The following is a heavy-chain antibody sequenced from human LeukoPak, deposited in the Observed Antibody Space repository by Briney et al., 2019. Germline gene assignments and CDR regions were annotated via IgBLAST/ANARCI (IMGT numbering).Heavy chain of an antibody. V-gene: IGHV3-30*18. D-gene: IGHD3-9*01. Sequence: GRSLRLSCAASGFTFSSYGMHWVRQAPGKGLEWVAVISYDGSNKYYADSVKGRFTISRDNSKNALYLQMNSLRAEDTAVYYCAKDHAGVYYDISTGYSSYGMDVWGKGTTVTVSS. J-gene: IGHJ6*04. CDR2: ISYDGSNK. CDR1: GFTFSSYG. CDR3: AKDHAGVYYDISTGYSSYGMDV.